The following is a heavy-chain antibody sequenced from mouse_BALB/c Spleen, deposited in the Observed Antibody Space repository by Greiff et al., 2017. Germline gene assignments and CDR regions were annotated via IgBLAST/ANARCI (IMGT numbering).Heavy chain of an antibody. CDR3: DTPYGNLLFAY. V-gene: IGHV14-3*02. CDR1: GFNIKDTY. CDR2: IDPANGNT. D-gene: IGHD2-1*01. Sequence: EVQLQQSGAELVKPGASVKLSCTASGFNIKDTYLHWVKQRPEQGLEWIGRIDPANGNTKYDPKFQGKATITADTSSNTAYLQLSSLTSEDTAVYYCDTPYGNLLFAYWGQGTLVTVSA. J-gene: IGHJ3*01.